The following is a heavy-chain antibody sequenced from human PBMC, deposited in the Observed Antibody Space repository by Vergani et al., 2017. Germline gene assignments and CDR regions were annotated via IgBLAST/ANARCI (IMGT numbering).Heavy chain of an antibody. V-gene: IGHV1-18*01. CDR1: CYSFINNG. J-gene: IGHJ6*02. CDR3: PREGFYDNMRGTDRHPSDYGMGV. Sequence: QSQLVQSGDEVKKPGASVKVSCKTSCYSFINNGISWVRQAPGQCLAWLVWVSPYNGNTNYGPKIQGRVTMTTDTSTRKAYMQLTSLTFDDTAVYYCPREGFYDNMRGTDRHPSDYGMGVWGQGTKVTVAS. D-gene: IGHD3-16*01. CDR2: VSPYNGNT.